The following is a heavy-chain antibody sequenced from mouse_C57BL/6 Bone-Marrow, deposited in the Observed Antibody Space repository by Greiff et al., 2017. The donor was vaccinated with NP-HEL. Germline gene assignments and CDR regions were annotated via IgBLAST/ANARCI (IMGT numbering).Heavy chain of an antibody. CDR3: AISLITTVVATDWYFDV. D-gene: IGHD1-1*01. Sequence: VQLQQSGAELVKPGASVKMSCKASGYTFTSYWITWVKQRPGQGLEWIGDIYPGSGSTNYNEKFKSKATLTVDKSSSTASMQLSRLTSEDSAVYYCAISLITTVVATDWYFDVWGTGTTVTVSS. CDR2: IYPGSGST. V-gene: IGHV1-55*01. J-gene: IGHJ1*03. CDR1: GYTFTSYW.